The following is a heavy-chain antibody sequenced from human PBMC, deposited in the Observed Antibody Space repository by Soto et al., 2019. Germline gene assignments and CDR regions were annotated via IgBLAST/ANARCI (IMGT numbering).Heavy chain of an antibody. CDR2: ISSSSSYI. CDR3: ARDSDCSGGSCYSVY. Sequence: EVQLVESGGGLVKPGGSLRLSCAASGFTFSSYSMNWVRQAPGKGLEWVSSISSSSSYIYYADSVKGRFTISRDNAKNSLYLQMNSLRAEDTAVYYCARDSDCSGGSCYSVYWGQGTLVTVSS. D-gene: IGHD2-15*01. CDR1: GFTFSSYS. J-gene: IGHJ4*02. V-gene: IGHV3-21*01.